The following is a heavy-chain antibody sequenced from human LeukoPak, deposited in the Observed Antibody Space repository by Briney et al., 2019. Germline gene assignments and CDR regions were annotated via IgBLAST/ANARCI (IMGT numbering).Heavy chain of an antibody. Sequence: PSETLSLTCTVSGGSISSYYWSWIRQPAGRGLEWIGRIYTSGSTNYNPSLKSRVTMSVDTSKNQFSLKLSSVTAADTAVYFCARHSSYVSPVRYWGQGTLVTVSP. D-gene: IGHD3-10*02. CDR3: ARHSSYVSPVRY. CDR1: GGSISSYY. J-gene: IGHJ4*02. V-gene: IGHV4-4*07. CDR2: IYTSGST.